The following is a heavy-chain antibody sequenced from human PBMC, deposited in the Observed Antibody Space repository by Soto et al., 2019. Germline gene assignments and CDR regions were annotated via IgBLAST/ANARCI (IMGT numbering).Heavy chain of an antibody. V-gene: IGHV5-51*01. D-gene: IGHD3-22*01. CDR1: GHIFSNYW. CDR2: IYPGDSDT. CDR3: ARQRLWGTSGYYYFEN. Sequence: GESLKISCKGSGHIFSNYWIGWVRQMPGKGLEWMGIIYPGDSDTRYSPSFQGQVTITVDKSINTAYLQWSRLKASDTAMYYCARQRLWGTSGYYYFENWGQGTLVTVPQ. J-gene: IGHJ4*02.